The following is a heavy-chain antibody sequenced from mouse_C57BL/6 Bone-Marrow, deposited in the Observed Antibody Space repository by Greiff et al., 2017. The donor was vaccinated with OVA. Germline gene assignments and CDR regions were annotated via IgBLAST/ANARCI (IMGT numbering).Heavy chain of an antibody. J-gene: IGHJ4*01. V-gene: IGHV2-9-1*01. CDR2: IWTGGGT. Sequence: VQGVESGPGLVAPSQRLSITCTVSGFSLTSYAISWVRQPPGKGLEWLGVIWTGGGTNYNSALKSRLSISKDNSKSQVFLKMNSLQTDDTARYYCARGGYYGYPYAMDYWGQGTSVTVSS. CDR3: ARGGYYGYPYAMDY. D-gene: IGHD2-2*01. CDR1: GFSLTSYA.